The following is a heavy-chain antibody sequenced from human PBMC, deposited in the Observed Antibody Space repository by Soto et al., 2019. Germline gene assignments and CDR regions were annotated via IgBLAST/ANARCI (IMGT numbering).Heavy chain of an antibody. Sequence: QVQLVESGGGVVQPGRSLRLSCAASGFTFSSYAMHWVRQAPGKGLGWVAVMSYDGNNQYFADSVKGRFTISRDNFKNTLYLQMNSLRPEDTVVYYCAKALGELSPESFDYWGQGILVTVSS. D-gene: IGHD3-16*02. V-gene: IGHV3-30*18. CDR3: AKALGELSPESFDY. J-gene: IGHJ4*02. CDR2: MSYDGNNQ. CDR1: GFTFSSYA.